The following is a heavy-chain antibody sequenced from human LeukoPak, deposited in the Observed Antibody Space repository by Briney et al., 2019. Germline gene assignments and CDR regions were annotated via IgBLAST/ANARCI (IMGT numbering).Heavy chain of an antibody. CDR3: ARGTAYYYDSSGYYYFDY. Sequence: PSETLSLTCTVSGGSISSYYWSWIRRPPGKGLEWIGYIYYSGSTNYNPSLKSRVTISVDTSKNQFSLKLSSVTAADTAVYYCARGTAYYYDSSGYYYFDYWGQGTLVTVSS. J-gene: IGHJ4*02. CDR1: GGSISSYY. CDR2: IYYSGST. D-gene: IGHD3-22*01. V-gene: IGHV4-59*01.